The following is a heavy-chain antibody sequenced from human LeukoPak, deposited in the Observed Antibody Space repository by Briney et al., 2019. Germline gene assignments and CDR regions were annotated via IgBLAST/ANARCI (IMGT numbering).Heavy chain of an antibody. J-gene: IGHJ5*02. V-gene: IGHV3-9*01. CDR1: GFTFDDYT. Sequence: GGSLRLSCAASGFTFDDYTMHWVRQAPGKGLEWVSGISWNSGSIGYADSVKGRFTISRDNAKNSLYLQMNSLRAEDTALYYCAKGMRRIAAGGFDPWGQGTLVTVSS. CDR2: ISWNSGSI. D-gene: IGHD6-13*01. CDR3: AKGMRRIAAGGFDP.